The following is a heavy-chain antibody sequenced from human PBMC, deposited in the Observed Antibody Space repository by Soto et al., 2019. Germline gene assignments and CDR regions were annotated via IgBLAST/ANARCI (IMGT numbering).Heavy chain of an antibody. J-gene: IGHJ5*02. V-gene: IGHV3-33*01. CDR1: GLPFSASG. Sequence: QAQLMESGGGVGQPGRSLRLSCTASGLPFSASGMHWVRQAPGKGLEWVAMIWSDGSKEYYSDSVKGRFTISRDNSKSMVFLQMDRLRAEDTAVYYCARDKGTTCLDTWGQGDMVTVSS. CDR3: ARDKGTTCLDT. CDR2: IWSDGSKE. D-gene: IGHD1-26*01.